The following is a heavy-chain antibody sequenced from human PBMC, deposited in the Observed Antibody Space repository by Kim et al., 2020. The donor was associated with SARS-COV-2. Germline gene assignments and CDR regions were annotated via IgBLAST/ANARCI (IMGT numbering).Heavy chain of an antibody. CDR2: IYYSGST. D-gene: IGHD5-12*01. Sequence: SETLSLTCTVSGGSISSSSYYWGWIRQPPGKGLEWIGSIYYSGSTYYNPSLKSRVTISVDTSKNQFSLKLSSVTAADTAVYYCARLVATVPYYYYYYMDGWGKGTTVTVSS. V-gene: IGHV4-39*01. CDR3: ARLVATVPYYYYYYMDG. J-gene: IGHJ6*03. CDR1: GGSISSSSYY.